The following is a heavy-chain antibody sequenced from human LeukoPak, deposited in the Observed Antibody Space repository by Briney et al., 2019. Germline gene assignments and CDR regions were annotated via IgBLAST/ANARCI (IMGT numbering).Heavy chain of an antibody. CDR2: IIPIFGTA. CDR3: ARDFAARLKPNWFDP. J-gene: IGHJ5*02. Sequence: ASMKVSCKASGGTFSSYAISWVRQAPGQGLEWMGGIIPIFGTANYAQKFQGRVTITADESTSTAYMELSSLRSEDTAVYYCARDFAARLKPNWFDPWGQGTLVTVSS. V-gene: IGHV1-69*13. D-gene: IGHD6-6*01. CDR1: GGTFSSYA.